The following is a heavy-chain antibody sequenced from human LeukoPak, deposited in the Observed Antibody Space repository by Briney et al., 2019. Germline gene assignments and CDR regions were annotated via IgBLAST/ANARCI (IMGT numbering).Heavy chain of an antibody. CDR2: ISNSGNNT. V-gene: IGHV3-23*01. D-gene: IGHD3-16*02. CDR1: GFTFSSYD. CDR3: AKDPLMISSLDI. J-gene: IGHJ3*02. Sequence: GGSLRLSCAASGFTFSSYDMIWVRQPPGKGLEWVSAISNSGNNTYYADSVKGRFTISRDNSKNTPYLQMNSLRVEDTAVYYCAKDPLMISSLDIWGQGTMVTVSS.